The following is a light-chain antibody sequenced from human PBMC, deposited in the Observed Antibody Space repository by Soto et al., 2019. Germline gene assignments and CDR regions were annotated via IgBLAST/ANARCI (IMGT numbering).Light chain of an antibody. CDR1: QSVPSNY. CDR2: GAS. J-gene: IGKJ5*01. Sequence: ENVLTQSPGTLSLSPGERATLACRASQSVPSNYLAWYQHKPGQAPRLLIYGASSRATDIPDRFSGSGSGTDFTLTISRLEPKDFAVYYCQQCGRSPITFGQGTRLEIK. V-gene: IGKV3-20*01. CDR3: QQCGRSPIT.